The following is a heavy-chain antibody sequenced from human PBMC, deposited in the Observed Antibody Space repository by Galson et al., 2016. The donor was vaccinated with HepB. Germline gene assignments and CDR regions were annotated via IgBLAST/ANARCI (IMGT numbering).Heavy chain of an antibody. CDR1: GGSVSSGGYF. J-gene: IGHJ4*02. D-gene: IGHD3-10*01. V-gene: IGHV4-61*08. CDR3: ARDQHGSSFAY. Sequence: SETLSLTCTVSGGSVSSGGYFWSWIRQPPGKGLEWIGYFYSSENTNYNPSLRSRVTISGDTSRNQFSLKLTSVTAADTAVYYCARDQHGSSFAYWGQGTLVTVSS. CDR2: FYSSENT.